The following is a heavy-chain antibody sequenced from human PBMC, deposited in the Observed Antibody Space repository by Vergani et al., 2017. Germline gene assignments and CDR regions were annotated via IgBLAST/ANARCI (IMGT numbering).Heavy chain of an antibody. Sequence: EVQLVQSGAEVKKPGESLTISCKGSGYSFTSYWIGWVRQMPGKGLEWMGIIYPGDSDTRYSPSFQGQVTISADKSISTAYLQWSSLKASDTAMYYCARRDCSSTSCYGSVDWFDPWGQGTLVTVSS. CDR1: GYSFTSYW. D-gene: IGHD2-2*01. J-gene: IGHJ5*02. CDR2: IYPGDSDT. CDR3: ARRDCSSTSCYGSVDWFDP. V-gene: IGHV5-51*01.